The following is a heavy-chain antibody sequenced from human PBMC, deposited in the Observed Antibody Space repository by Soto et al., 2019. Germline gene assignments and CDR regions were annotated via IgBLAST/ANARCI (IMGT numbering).Heavy chain of an antibody. D-gene: IGHD6-19*01. Sequence: QVQLQQWGAGLLKPSETLSLTCAVYGGSFSGYYWSWIRQPPGKGLEWIGEINHSGSTNYNPSLKSRVTISVDTSKNQFSLKLSSVTAADTAVYYCARDHRDEAKQWLVRYFDYWGQGTLVTVSS. CDR3: ARDHRDEAKQWLVRYFDY. CDR2: INHSGST. CDR1: GGSFSGYY. J-gene: IGHJ4*02. V-gene: IGHV4-34*01.